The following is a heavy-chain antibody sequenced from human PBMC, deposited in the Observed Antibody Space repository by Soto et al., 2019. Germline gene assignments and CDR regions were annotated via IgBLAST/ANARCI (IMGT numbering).Heavy chain of an antibody. V-gene: IGHV4-59*08. CDR1: GGPISSYY. CDR3: ARRDVVVVAARDAFDI. CDR2: IYYSGST. Sequence: SETLSLTCTVSGGPISSYYWSWIRQPPGKGLEWIGYIYYSGSTNYNPSLKSRVTISVDTSKNQFSLKLSSVTAADTAVYYCARRDVVVVAARDAFDIWGQGTMVTVSS. J-gene: IGHJ3*02. D-gene: IGHD2-15*01.